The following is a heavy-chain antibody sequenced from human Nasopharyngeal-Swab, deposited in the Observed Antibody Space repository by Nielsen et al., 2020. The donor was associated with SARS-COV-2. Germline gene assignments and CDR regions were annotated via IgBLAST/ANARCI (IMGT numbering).Heavy chain of an antibody. CDR1: GYAFTGYY. CDR3: ARDRNNPYYYYYMDV. J-gene: IGHJ6*03. V-gene: IGHV1-2*04. Sequence: ASVKVSCKASGYAFTGYYMHWVRQAPGQGLEWLGWINPSSGDTNYAQKFQAWVTMTRDTSISTAYMELSRLRSDDTAVYYCARDRNNPYYYYYMDVWGKGTTVTVSS. CDR2: INPSSGDT. D-gene: IGHD1-14*01.